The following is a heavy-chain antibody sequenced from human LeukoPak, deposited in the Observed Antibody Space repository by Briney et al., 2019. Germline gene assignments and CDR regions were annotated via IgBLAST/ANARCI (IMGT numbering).Heavy chain of an antibody. D-gene: IGHD5-24*01. CDR1: GFTFSSYG. CDR2: ISYDGSNK. J-gene: IGHJ4*02. CDR3: ARWAVGDGYNFDY. V-gene: IGHV3-30*03. Sequence: PGGSLRLSCAASGFTFSSYGMHWVRQAPGKGLEWVAVISYDGSNKYYADSVKGRLTISRDNSKNTLYLQMNSLRAEDTAVYYCARWAVGDGYNFDYWGQGTLVTVSS.